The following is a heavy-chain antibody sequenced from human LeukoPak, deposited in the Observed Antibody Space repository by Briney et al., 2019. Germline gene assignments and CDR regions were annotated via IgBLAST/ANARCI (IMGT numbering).Heavy chain of an antibody. D-gene: IGHD3-10*01. J-gene: IGHJ4*02. Sequence: SETLSLTCTVSGVSISSYYWNWIRQPAGKGLEWIGRIYTSGSTNYNPSLKGRVTMSVDTSKSQFSLNLNSVTAADTAVYYCARLFYYGSGSYGIDYWGQGTLVTVSS. CDR1: GVSISSYY. V-gene: IGHV4-4*07. CDR3: ARLFYYGSGSYGIDY. CDR2: IYTSGST.